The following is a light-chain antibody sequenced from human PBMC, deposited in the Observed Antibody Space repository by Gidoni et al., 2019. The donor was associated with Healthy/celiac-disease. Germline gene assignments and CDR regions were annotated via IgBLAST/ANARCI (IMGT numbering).Light chain of an antibody. Sequence: ELVMTQSPATLSRSPGERAPLSCRASQSVSTNLAWYQQKPGQAPRLLIYGASTRATGIPARFSGSGSGTEFTLTISSLQSEDFAVYYCQRYNNWPPWTFGQGTKVEIK. CDR3: QRYNNWPPWT. J-gene: IGKJ1*01. CDR1: QSVSTN. V-gene: IGKV3-15*01. CDR2: GAS.